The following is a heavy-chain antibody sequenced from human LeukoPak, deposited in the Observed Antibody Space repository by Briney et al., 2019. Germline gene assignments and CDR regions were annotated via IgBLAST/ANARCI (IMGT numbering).Heavy chain of an antibody. V-gene: IGHV3-21*01. CDR1: GFTFSFYT. CDR2: ISSSSNKI. D-gene: IGHD3-10*01. J-gene: IGHJ3*02. CDR3: ARSGYYYGSGNAFDI. Sequence: GGSLRLSCAASGFTFSFYTMNWVRQAPGKGLEWVSSISSSSNKIYYADSLKGRFTISRDNAKNSLYLQVNSLRAEDTAVYYCARSGYYYGSGNAFDIWGQGTLVTVSS.